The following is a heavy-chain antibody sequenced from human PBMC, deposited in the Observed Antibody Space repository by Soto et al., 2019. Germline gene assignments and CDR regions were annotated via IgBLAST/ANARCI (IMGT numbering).Heavy chain of an antibody. Sequence: SSVKVSCKGSGYTFTSYAMHWVRQAPGQRLELMGWINAGNGNTKYSQKFQGRVTITRDTSASTAYMELSSLRSEDTAVYYCASSKGCSSTSCYASYYYYYGMDVWGQGTTVTVSS. CDR2: INAGNGNT. CDR1: GYTFTSYA. CDR3: ASSKGCSSTSCYASYYYYYGMDV. D-gene: IGHD2-2*01. J-gene: IGHJ6*02. V-gene: IGHV1-3*01.